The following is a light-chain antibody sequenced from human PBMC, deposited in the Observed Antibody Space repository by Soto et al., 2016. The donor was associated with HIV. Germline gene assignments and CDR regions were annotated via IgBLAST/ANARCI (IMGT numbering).Light chain of an antibody. V-gene: IGKV1-NL1*01. J-gene: IGKJ4*01. CDR2: AAS. CDR3: QQYYSTPL. CDR1: QGISNS. Sequence: DIQMTQPPSSLSASVGDRVTITCRASQGISNSLAWYQQKPGKAPKLLLYAASRLESGVPSRFSGSGSGTDYTLTISSLQPEDFATYYCQQYYSTPLFGGGTKVEIK.